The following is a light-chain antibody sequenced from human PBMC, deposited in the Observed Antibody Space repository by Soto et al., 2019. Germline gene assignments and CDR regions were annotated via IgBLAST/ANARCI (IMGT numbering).Light chain of an antibody. CDR2: AAS. CDR3: QQLNSYPFLT. V-gene: IGKV1-9*01. J-gene: IGKJ4*01. CDR1: QGISSY. Sequence: DIQLTQSPSFLSASVGDRVTITCRACQGISSYFAWYQQKPGKAPKLLIYAASTLQSGVPSRFSGSGSGTEFTLTISSLQPEDFATYSCQQLNSYPFLTFGGGTKVEIK.